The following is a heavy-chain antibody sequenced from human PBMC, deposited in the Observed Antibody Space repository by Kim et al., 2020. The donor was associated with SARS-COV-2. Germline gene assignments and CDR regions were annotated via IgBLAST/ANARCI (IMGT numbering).Heavy chain of an antibody. D-gene: IGHD1-26*01. CDR1: GGSISSGCYY. J-gene: IGHJ4*02. CDR3: ARLGSGSYPYYFDY. V-gene: IGHV4-31*03. Sequence: SETLSLTCTVSGGSISSGCYYWSWIRQHPGKGLEWIGYIYYSGSTYYNPSLKSRVTISVDTSKNQFSLKLSSVTAADTAVYYCARLGSGSYPYYFDYWGQGTLVTVSS. CDR2: IYYSGST.